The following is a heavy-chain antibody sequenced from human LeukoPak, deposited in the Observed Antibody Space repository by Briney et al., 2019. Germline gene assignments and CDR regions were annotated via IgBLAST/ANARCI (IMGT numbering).Heavy chain of an antibody. J-gene: IGHJ3*02. CDR2: IYYSGST. D-gene: IGHD3-10*01. V-gene: IGHV4-30-4*02. CDR3: ARDGGLLWFGENAFDI. CDR1: GGSISSGDYY. Sequence: SETLSLTCTVSGGSISSGDYYWSWIRQPPGKGLEWIGYIYYSGSTYYNPSLKSRVTISVDTSKNQFSLKLSSVTAADTAVYYCARDGGLLWFGENAFDIWGQGTMVTVSS.